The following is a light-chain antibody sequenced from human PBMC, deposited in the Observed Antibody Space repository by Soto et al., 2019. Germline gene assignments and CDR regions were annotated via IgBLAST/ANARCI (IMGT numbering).Light chain of an antibody. CDR1: SSDIGASNY. Sequence: QSALTQPASVSGSPGQSITVSCTGTSSDIGASNYFSWYQQHPGKAPKLIISEVSNRPSGVSNRFSGSKSGTTASLTISGLQAEDEADYYCTSYTTTTTWVFGGGTKVTVL. J-gene: IGLJ3*02. CDR2: EVS. CDR3: TSYTTTTTWV. V-gene: IGLV2-14*01.